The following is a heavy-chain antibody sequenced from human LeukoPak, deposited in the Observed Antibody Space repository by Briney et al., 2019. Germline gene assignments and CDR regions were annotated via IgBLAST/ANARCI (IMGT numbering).Heavy chain of an antibody. V-gene: IGHV3-30*18. CDR2: ISFDEVNK. CDR1: GFTFSSYA. J-gene: IGHJ4*02. CDR3: AKWGPYDSSGSDDY. D-gene: IGHD3-22*01. Sequence: GGSLRLSCAASGFTFSSYAMSWVRQAPGKGLEWVAFISFDEVNKYYADTVKGRFTISRDNSQNTLFLQMNSLRAEDTAVYYCAKWGPYDSSGSDDYWGQGTLVTVSS.